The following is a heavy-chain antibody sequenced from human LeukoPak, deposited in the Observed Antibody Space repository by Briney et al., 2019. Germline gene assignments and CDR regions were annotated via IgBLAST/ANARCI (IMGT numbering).Heavy chain of an antibody. V-gene: IGHV3-23*01. Sequence: ETLSLTCTVSRASISNYFWSSIRQPPGKGLEWVSAISGSGGSTYYADSVKGRFTISRDNSKHTLYLQMNSLRAEDTAVHYCAKEGIVVVPTATTSTFDYWGQGTLVTVSS. J-gene: IGHJ4*02. CDR1: RASISNYF. CDR3: AKEGIVVVPTATTSTFDY. D-gene: IGHD2-2*01. CDR2: ISGSGGST.